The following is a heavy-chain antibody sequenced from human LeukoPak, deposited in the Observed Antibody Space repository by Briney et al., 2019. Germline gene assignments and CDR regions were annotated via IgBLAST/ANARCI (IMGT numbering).Heavy chain of an antibody. V-gene: IGHV1-18*04. CDR3: ARDRVVVTATNFDY. Sequence: GASVKVSCKASGYTFTSYYMHWVRQAPGQGLEWMGWISAYNGNTNYAQKLQGRVTMTTDTSTSTAYMELRSLRSDDTAVYYCARDRVVVTATNFDYWGQGTLVTVSS. D-gene: IGHD2-21*02. CDR1: GYTFTSYY. J-gene: IGHJ4*02. CDR2: ISAYNGNT.